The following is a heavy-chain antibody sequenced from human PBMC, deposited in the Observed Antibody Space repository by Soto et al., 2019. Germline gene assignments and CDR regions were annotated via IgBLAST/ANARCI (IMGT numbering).Heavy chain of an antibody. CDR2: IYYSGST. J-gene: IGHJ4*02. CDR3: ASYYGHYFDY. CDR1: GGSVSSGSYY. Sequence: PSETLSLTCTVSGGSVSSGSYYWSWIRQPPGKGLEWIGYIYYSGSTNYNPSLKSRVTISVDTSKNQFSLKLSPVTAADTAVYYCASYYGHYFDYWGKGTLVTVSS. D-gene: IGHD4-17*01. V-gene: IGHV4-61*01.